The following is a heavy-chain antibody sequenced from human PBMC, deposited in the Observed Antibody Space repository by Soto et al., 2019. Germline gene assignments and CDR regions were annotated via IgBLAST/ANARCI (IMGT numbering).Heavy chain of an antibody. CDR2: IKSKTDGGTT. CDR1: GFTFSNAW. D-gene: IGHD2-21*01. Sequence: GGSLRLSCAASGFTFSNAWMNWVRQAPGKGLEWVGRIKSKTDGGTTDYAAPVKGRFTISRDDSKNTLYLQMNSLKTEDTAVYYCTTDLGLRWVGGPEDYYYYGMDVWGQGTTVTV. CDR3: TTDLGLRWVGGPEDYYYYGMDV. J-gene: IGHJ6*02. V-gene: IGHV3-15*07.